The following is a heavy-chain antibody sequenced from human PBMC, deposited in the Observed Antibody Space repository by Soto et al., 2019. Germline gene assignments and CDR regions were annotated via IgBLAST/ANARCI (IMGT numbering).Heavy chain of an antibody. CDR3: ARDAPNGYYYGSGFDP. J-gene: IGHJ5*02. V-gene: IGHV4-59*01. Sequence: QVQLQESGPGLVKPSETLSLTCTVSGGSISSYYWSWIRQPPGKGLEWIGYIYYSGSTNYNPSLKSRVTISVDTSKNQFSLKLSSVTAADTAVYYCARDAPNGYYYGSGFDPWGQGTLVTVSS. D-gene: IGHD3-10*01. CDR2: IYYSGST. CDR1: GGSISSYY.